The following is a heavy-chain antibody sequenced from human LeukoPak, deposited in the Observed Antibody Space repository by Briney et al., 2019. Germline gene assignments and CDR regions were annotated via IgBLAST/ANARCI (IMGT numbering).Heavy chain of an antibody. CDR1: GFTFSDYY. D-gene: IGHD5-12*01. Sequence: GGSLRLSCAASGFTFSDYYMSWIRQAPGKGLEWVSAISGSGGSTYYADSVKGRFTISRDNSKNTLYLQMNSLRAEDTAVYYCAKSLRLRRWDAFDIWGQGTMVTVSS. V-gene: IGHV3-23*01. CDR3: AKSLRLRRWDAFDI. CDR2: ISGSGGST. J-gene: IGHJ3*02.